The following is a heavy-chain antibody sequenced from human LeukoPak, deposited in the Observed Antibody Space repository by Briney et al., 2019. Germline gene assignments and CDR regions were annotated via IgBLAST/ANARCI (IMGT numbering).Heavy chain of an antibody. CDR2: IYYGGST. CDR3: ARGGTYSSGWYSGFDP. V-gene: IGHV4-59*01. D-gene: IGHD6-19*01. Sequence: SETLSLTCTVSGGSISSYYWSWIRQPPGKGLEWIGYIYYGGSTNYNPSLKSRVTISVDTSKNQFSLKLSSVTAADTAVYYCARGGTYSSGWYSGFDPWGQGTLVTVSS. J-gene: IGHJ5*02. CDR1: GGSISSYY.